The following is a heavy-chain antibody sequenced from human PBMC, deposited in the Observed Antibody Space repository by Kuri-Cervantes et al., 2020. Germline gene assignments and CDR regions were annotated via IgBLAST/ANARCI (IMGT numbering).Heavy chain of an antibody. Sequence: GESLKISCAASGFTFSSYAMSWVRQAPGKGLEWVSAISGSGGSTYYADSVKGRFTISRDNSKNTLYLQMNSLRAEDTAVYYCARAAPTYYDFWSGYYTPDYYFDYWGQGTLVTVSS. CDR3: ARAAPTYYDFWSGYYTPDYYFDY. J-gene: IGHJ4*02. D-gene: IGHD3-3*01. CDR1: GFTFSSYA. V-gene: IGHV3-23*01. CDR2: ISGSGGST.